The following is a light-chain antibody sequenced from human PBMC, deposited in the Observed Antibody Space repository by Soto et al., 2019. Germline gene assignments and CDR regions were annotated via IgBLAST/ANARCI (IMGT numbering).Light chain of an antibody. CDR2: ENN. Sequence: QLVLSQPPSVSEAPGQRVTISCTGSSSNIGAGYEAHWYQQVPGTAPKLLIYENNNRPSGVPDRFSGSKSGTSASLAITGLQAEDEAEYYCQSYDSSLSGYVFGTGTKVIVL. V-gene: IGLV1-40*01. CDR3: QSYDSSLSGYV. J-gene: IGLJ1*01. CDR1: SSNIGAGYE.